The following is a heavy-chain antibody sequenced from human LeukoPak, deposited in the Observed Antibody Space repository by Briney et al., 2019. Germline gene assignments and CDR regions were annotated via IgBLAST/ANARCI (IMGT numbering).Heavy chain of an antibody. J-gene: IGHJ4*02. CDR3: ARDRGYSYGYIDY. CDR2: INAGNGNT. V-gene: IGHV1-3*01. D-gene: IGHD5-18*01. Sequence: ASVEVSCKASGYTFTSYAMHWVRQAPGQRLEWMGWINAGNGNTKYSQKFQGRVTITRDTSASTAYMELSSLRSEDTAVYYCARDRGYSYGYIDYWGQGTLVTVSS. CDR1: GYTFTSYA.